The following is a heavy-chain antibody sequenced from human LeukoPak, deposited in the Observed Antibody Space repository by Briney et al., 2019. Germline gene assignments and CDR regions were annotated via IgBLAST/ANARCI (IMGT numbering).Heavy chain of an antibody. CDR3: ARDLLSYYYDSSGPSYFDY. J-gene: IGHJ4*02. V-gene: IGHV3-66*01. D-gene: IGHD3-22*01. CDR2: IYSGGST. CDR1: GFTVSSNY. Sequence: GGSLRLSCAASGFTVSSNYMSWVRQAPGKGLEWVSVIYSGGSTYYADSVKGRFTISRDNSKNTLYLRMNSLRAEDTAVYYCARDLLSYYYDSSGPSYFDYWGQGTLVTVSS.